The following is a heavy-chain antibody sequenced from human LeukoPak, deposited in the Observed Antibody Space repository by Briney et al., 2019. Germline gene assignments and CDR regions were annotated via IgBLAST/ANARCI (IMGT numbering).Heavy chain of an antibody. V-gene: IGHV3-33*01. CDR2: IWYDGSLQ. Sequence: GGSLRLSCAASGFTFSSYGMHWVRQAPGKGLEWVAVIWYDGSLQYYVDSVKGRFTISRDNSKNTLYLQMNSLRAEDTAVYYCAREKDSQRWFDYWGQGTLVTVSS. J-gene: IGHJ4*02. D-gene: IGHD2-15*01. CDR3: AREKDSQRWFDY. CDR1: GFTFSSYG.